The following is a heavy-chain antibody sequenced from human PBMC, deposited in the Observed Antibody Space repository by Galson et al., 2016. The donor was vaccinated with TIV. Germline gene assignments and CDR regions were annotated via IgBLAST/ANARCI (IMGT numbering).Heavy chain of an antibody. CDR2: INTRNGQQ. CDR1: GYDFTSCA. D-gene: IGHD4-17*01. Sequence: SVKVSCKASGYDFTSCAINWVRHAPGQGLQWLGWINTRNGQQTYAQGFTGRFFFTLDTFVSTAYLQISSLKAEDTAIYYCARSGDYNYYYYYIDVWAKGTTVTVSS. J-gene: IGHJ6*03. V-gene: IGHV7-4-1*02. CDR3: ARSGDYNYYYYYIDV.